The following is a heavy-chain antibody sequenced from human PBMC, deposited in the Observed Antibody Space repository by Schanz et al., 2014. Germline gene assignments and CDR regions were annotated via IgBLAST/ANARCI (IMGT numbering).Heavy chain of an antibody. CDR2: ISVYNHNK. V-gene: IGHV1-18*01. Sequence: QVQLVQSGAEVKKPGASVRVSCKASGYTFTTYAISWVRQAPGQGLEWVGWISVYNHNKEYDQKFQGRVTMTTDTSTSTAYMALTDLRSDDTAVYYCARDRRFFDRDDLYYFDSWGQGTLVTVSS. CDR3: ARDRRFFDRDDLYYFDS. CDR1: GYTFTTYA. J-gene: IGHJ4*02. D-gene: IGHD3-3*01.